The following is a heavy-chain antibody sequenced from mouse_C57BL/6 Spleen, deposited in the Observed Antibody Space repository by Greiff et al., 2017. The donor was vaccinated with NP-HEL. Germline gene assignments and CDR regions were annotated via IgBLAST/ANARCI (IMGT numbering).Heavy chain of an antibody. V-gene: IGHV1-61*01. CDR3: ARSLYAMDY. CDR2: IYPSDSET. CDR1: GYTFTSYW. J-gene: IGHJ4*01. Sequence: QVQLKQPGAELVRPGSSVKLSCKASGYTFTSYWMDWVKQRPGQGLEWIGNIYPSDSETHYNQKFKDKATLTVDKSSSTAYMQLSSLTSEDSAVYYCARSLYAMDYWGQGTSVTVSS.